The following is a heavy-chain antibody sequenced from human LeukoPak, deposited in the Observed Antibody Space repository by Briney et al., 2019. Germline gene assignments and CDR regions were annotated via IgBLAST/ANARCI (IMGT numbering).Heavy chain of an antibody. V-gene: IGHV3-66*02. D-gene: IGHD6-19*01. CDR3: ARDLGSSGSYFDY. Sequence: PGGSLRLCCAVSGFTVSSNYMSWVRQAPGKGLEWVSVIYSGGSAYYTDSVKGRFTFSRDNSKNTLYLQMNRLRPEDTALYYCARDLGSSGSYFDYWGQGTLVTVSS. J-gene: IGHJ4*02. CDR1: GFTVSSNY. CDR2: IYSGGSA.